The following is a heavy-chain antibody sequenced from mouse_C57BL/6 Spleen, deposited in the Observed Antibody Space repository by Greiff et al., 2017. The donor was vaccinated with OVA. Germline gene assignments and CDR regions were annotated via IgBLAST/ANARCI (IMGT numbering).Heavy chain of an antibody. CDR2: IYPGSGST. V-gene: IGHV1-55*01. CDR1: GYTFTSYW. Sequence: QVQLQQPGAELVKPGASVKMSCKASGYTFTSYWITWVKQRPGQGLEWIGDIYPGSGSTNYNEKFKSKATLTVDTSSSTAYIQLSSLTSEYSAVYYCARNHNYSNCFYAMDYWGQGTSVTVSS. D-gene: IGHD2-5*01. J-gene: IGHJ4*01. CDR3: ARNHNYSNCFYAMDY.